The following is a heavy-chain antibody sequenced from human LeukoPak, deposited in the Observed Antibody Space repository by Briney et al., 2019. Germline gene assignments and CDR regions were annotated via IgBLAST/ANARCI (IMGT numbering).Heavy chain of an antibody. CDR1: GGSISSSSYY. CDR2: IYYSGST. J-gene: IGHJ3*02. V-gene: IGHV4-61*05. Sequence: SETLSLTCTVSGGSISSSSYYWGWVRQPPGKGLEWIGYIYYSGSTNYNPSLKSRVTISVDTSKNQFSLKLSSVTAADTAVYYCARGYGIGAFDIWGQGTMVTVSS. CDR3: ARGYGIGAFDI. D-gene: IGHD1-26*01.